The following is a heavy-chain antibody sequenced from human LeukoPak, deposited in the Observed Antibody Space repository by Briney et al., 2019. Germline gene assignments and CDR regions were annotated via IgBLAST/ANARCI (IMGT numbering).Heavy chain of an antibody. CDR1: GFTFSIYS. CDR3: ARGPPLFDP. J-gene: IGHJ5*02. CDR2: IGGSSSSL. Sequence: GGSLRLSCVASGFTFSIYSMNWVRQAPGKGLERVSSIGGSSSSLYYAESVKGRFTISRDNARNSLYLQMNSLRAEDTAVYYCARGPPLFDPRGQGTLVTVS. V-gene: IGHV3-21*01.